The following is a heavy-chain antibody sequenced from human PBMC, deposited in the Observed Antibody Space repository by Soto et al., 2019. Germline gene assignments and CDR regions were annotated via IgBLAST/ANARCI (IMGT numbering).Heavy chain of an antibody. Sequence: QVQLVESGGDVVQPGRSLRLSCLASGFTFSSYGMHWVRQAPGKGLEWVAVISDDGTNKDYADSVKGRFTLSRDNSKNTLYLQMNSLRAEDTAVYYCAKVGQRQSCGGACDGALDIWGQGTMVTVFS. CDR1: GFTFSSYG. D-gene: IGHD2-21*02. J-gene: IGHJ3*02. CDR2: ISDDGTNK. CDR3: AKVGQRQSCGGACDGALDI. V-gene: IGHV3-30*18.